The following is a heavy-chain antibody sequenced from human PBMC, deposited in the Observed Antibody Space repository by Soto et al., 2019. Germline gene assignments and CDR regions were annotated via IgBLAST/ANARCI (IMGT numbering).Heavy chain of an antibody. Sequence: SETLSLTCTVSGGSISSGGYYWSWIRQHPGKGLEWIGYIYYSGSTYYNPSLKSRVTISVDTSKNQFSLKLSSVTAADTAVYYCARDVYSSSSSIYGMDVWGQGTTVTVS. D-gene: IGHD6-6*01. CDR2: IYYSGST. V-gene: IGHV4-31*03. CDR3: ARDVYSSSSSIYGMDV. J-gene: IGHJ6*02. CDR1: GGSISSGGYY.